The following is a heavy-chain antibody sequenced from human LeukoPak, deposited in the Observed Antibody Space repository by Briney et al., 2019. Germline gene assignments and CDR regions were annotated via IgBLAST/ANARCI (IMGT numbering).Heavy chain of an antibody. D-gene: IGHD6-19*01. CDR3: ARHAAVEGSSGWSPLWWFDP. Sequence: SETLSLTCTVSGGSIRSYYWSWIRQPPGKGLEWIGYVHHSGSTKHNPYLKSRVTISVDTSKSQFSLKLSSVTAADTAVYYCARHAAVEGSSGWSPLWWFDPWGQGTLVTVSS. J-gene: IGHJ5*02. CDR1: GGSIRSYY. CDR2: VHHSGST. V-gene: IGHV4-59*08.